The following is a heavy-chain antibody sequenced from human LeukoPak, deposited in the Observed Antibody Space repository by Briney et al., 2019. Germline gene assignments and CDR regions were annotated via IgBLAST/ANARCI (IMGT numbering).Heavy chain of an antibody. D-gene: IGHD3-9*01. CDR1: GGSISSYY. Sequence: SDTLSLTCTVSGGSISSYYWSWIRQPPGKGLEWIGYIYYSGSTNYNPSLKSRVTISVDTSKNQFSLKLSSVTAADTAVYYCARVPHYDILTGYTQTNYYYGMDIWGQGTTVTVSS. CDR2: IYYSGST. V-gene: IGHV4-59*01. CDR3: ARVPHYDILTGYTQTNYYYGMDI. J-gene: IGHJ6*02.